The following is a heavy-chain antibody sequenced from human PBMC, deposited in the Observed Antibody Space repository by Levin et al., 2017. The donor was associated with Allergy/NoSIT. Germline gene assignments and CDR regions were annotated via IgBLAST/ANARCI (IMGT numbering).Heavy chain of an antibody. J-gene: IGHJ4*02. D-gene: IGHD6-19*01. V-gene: IGHV3-21*01. CDR1: GFTFSSYT. CDR2: FSSGGDSI. Sequence: PGGSLRLSCAASGFTFSSYTMNWVRQAPGKGLEWVSCFSSGGDSIYYADSVKGRFTISRDNAKTSLYLQMNSLRAEDTAVYYCARGWYSSAWFDYWGQGTLVTVSS. CDR3: ARGWYSSAWFDY.